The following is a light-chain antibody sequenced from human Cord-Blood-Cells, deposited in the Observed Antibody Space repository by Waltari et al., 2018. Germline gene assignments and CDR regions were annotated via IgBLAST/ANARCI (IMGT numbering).Light chain of an antibody. Sequence: QSALTQPASVSGSPGQSITISCTGTSSDVGGYNYVSWYQQHPGKAPKLMIYDVSKPPSGVSHRFSGSKSGNTASLTISGLQAEDEADYYCSSYTSSSTGVFGGGTKLTVL. CDR2: DVS. J-gene: IGLJ2*01. V-gene: IGLV2-14*01. CDR3: SSYTSSSTGV. CDR1: SSDVGGYNY.